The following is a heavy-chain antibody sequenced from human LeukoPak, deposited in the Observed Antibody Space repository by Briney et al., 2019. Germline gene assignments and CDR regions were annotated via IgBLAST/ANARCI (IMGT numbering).Heavy chain of an antibody. D-gene: IGHD5-12*01. Sequence: SETLSLTCTVSGGSISIYYWNWIRQSPGKGLEWIGTVYYGRTTYYNPSLDGRVTISLDTSANHFSLQLNSVTAADTAVYYCVRHDGRGGATMGAFDSWGQGSLVTVSS. CDR1: GGSISIYY. V-gene: IGHV4-39*01. CDR2: VYYGRTT. CDR3: VRHDGRGGATMGAFDS. J-gene: IGHJ5*01.